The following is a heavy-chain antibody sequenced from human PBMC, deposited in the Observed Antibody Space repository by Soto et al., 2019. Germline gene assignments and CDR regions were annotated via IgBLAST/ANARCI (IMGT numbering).Heavy chain of an antibody. V-gene: IGHV4-30-2*01. J-gene: IGHJ6*02. CDR2: SYYSGST. CDR1: GGSIISTSHA. D-gene: IGHD3-10*01. Sequence: TLSLTCAVPGGSIISTSHAWSWIRQPPGKGLEWIGYSYYSGSTYVNPSLKSRVSISVDASKNQLSLMMWSVTAAYTAVYYCARAPWGSRYGMDVWGQGTTVTVSS. CDR3: ARAPWGSRYGMDV.